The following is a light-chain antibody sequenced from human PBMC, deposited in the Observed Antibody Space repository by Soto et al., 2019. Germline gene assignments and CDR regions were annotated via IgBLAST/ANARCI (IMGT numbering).Light chain of an antibody. Sequence: QSVLTQPPSVSGAPGQRVTISCTGSSSHIGAGYDVHWYQQLPGTAPKLLIYGNSNRPSGVPDRFSGSKSGTSASLAITGLQAEDEADYYCQSYDSSLSGWVFGGGTKLT. CDR3: QSYDSSLSGWV. J-gene: IGLJ3*02. CDR1: SSHIGAGYD. CDR2: GNS. V-gene: IGLV1-40*01.